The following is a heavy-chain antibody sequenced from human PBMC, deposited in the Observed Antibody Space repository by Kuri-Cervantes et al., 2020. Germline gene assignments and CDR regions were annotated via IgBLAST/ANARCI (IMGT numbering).Heavy chain of an antibody. CDR1: GGSIGSGGYY. J-gene: IGHJ4*02. CDR2: IYYSGNT. CDR3: VRVIAKTSMTTPRGFDY. D-gene: IGHD4-17*01. Sequence: SETLSLTCTVSGGSIGSGGYYWSWIRQHPGKGLEWIGYIYYSGNTYYNPSLKSRVTISVDTSKNQFSLKLSSVTAADTAVYYCVRVIAKTSMTTPRGFDYWGQGTLVTVSS. V-gene: IGHV4-31*03.